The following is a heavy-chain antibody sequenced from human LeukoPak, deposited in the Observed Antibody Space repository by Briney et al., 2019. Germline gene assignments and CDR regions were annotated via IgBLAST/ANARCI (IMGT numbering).Heavy chain of an antibody. J-gene: IGHJ6*03. CDR3: ARTHPIQLWLDLYYYYMDV. Sequence: ASVKVSCKASGYTFTSYGISWVRQAPGQGLEWMGWISAYNGNTNYAQKLQGRVTMTTDTSTSTAYMELGSLRSDDTAVYYCARTHPIQLWLDLYYYYMDVWGKGTTVTVSS. CDR2: ISAYNGNT. CDR1: GYTFTSYG. D-gene: IGHD5-18*01. V-gene: IGHV1-18*01.